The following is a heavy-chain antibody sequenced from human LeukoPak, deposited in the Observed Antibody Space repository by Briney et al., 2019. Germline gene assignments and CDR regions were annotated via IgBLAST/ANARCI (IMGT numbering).Heavy chain of an antibody. V-gene: IGHV3-21*01. J-gene: IGHJ4*02. CDR3: ARDVVVRGTVLDY. Sequence: PGGSLRLSCAASGFTLSSYSMNWVRQAPGKGLEWVSSISSSSSDIYYADSVKGRFTISRDNAKNSLYLQMNSLRAEDTAVYYCARDVVVRGTVLDYWGQGTLVTVSS. D-gene: IGHD2-21*01. CDR2: ISSSSSDI. CDR1: GFTLSSYS.